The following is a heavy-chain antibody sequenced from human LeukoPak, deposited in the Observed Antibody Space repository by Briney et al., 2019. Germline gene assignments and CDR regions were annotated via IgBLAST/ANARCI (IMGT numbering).Heavy chain of an antibody. Sequence: SETLSLTCTVSGGSISSYYWSWIRQPPGKGLEWIGEINHSGSTNYNPSLKSRVTISVDTSKNQFSLKLSSVTAADTAVYYCARGAEMATIDYWGQGTLVTVSS. J-gene: IGHJ4*02. D-gene: IGHD5-24*01. V-gene: IGHV4-34*01. CDR1: GGSISSYY. CDR3: ARGAEMATIDY. CDR2: INHSGST.